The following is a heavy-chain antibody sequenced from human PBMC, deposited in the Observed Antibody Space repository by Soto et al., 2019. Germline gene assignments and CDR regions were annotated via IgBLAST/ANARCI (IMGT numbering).Heavy chain of an antibody. V-gene: IGHV3-23*01. CDR3: ATRSGDTVADEYFQH. J-gene: IGHJ1*01. D-gene: IGHD4-17*01. CDR1: GLTFSSYA. CDR2: ISGSGGST. Sequence: EVQLLESGGGLVQPGGSLRLSCAASGLTFSSYAMSWVRQAPGKGLEWVSAISGSGGSTYYADSVKGRFTISRDNSKNTLYLQMNSLRAEDTAVYYCATRSGDTVADEYFQHWGQGTLVTVSS.